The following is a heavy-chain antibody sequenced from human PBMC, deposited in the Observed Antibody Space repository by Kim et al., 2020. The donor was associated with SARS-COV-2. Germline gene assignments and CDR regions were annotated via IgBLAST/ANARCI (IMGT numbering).Heavy chain of an antibody. CDR1: GYTFTSYG. J-gene: IGHJ4*02. Sequence: ASVNVSCKASGYTFTSYGISWVRQAPGQGLEWMGWISAYNGNTNYAQKFQGRVTMNTDTSTSTAYMELRSLNSDDTAVYCCARASGCDYWGQGTLVTVSS. CDR3: ARASGCDY. V-gene: IGHV1-18*01. CDR2: ISAYNGNT.